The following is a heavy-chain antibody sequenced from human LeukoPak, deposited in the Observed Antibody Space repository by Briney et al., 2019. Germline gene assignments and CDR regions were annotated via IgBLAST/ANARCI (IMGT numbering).Heavy chain of an antibody. CDR2: INHSGST. CDR1: GGSFSGYY. V-gene: IGHV4-34*01. Sequence: PSETLSLTCAVYGGSFSGYYWSWIRQPPGKGLEWIGEINHSGSTNYNPSLKSRVTISVDTSKNQFSLKLSSVTAADTAVYYCARAPQLVVVTAMVFDYWGQGTLVTVSS. D-gene: IGHD2-21*02. CDR3: ARAPQLVVVTAMVFDY. J-gene: IGHJ4*02.